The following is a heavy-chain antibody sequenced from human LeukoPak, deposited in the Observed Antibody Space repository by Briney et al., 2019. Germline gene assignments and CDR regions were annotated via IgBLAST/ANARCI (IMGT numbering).Heavy chain of an antibody. CDR1: GYTLTELS. Sequence: ASVKVSCKVSGYTLTELSMHWVRQAPGEGLEWMGGFDPEDGETIYAQKFQGRVTMTEDTSTDTAYMELSSLRPEDTAVYYCATYYGSGSLHSEFDPWGQGTLVTVSS. J-gene: IGHJ5*02. CDR3: ATYYGSGSLHSEFDP. D-gene: IGHD3-10*01. V-gene: IGHV1-24*01. CDR2: FDPEDGET.